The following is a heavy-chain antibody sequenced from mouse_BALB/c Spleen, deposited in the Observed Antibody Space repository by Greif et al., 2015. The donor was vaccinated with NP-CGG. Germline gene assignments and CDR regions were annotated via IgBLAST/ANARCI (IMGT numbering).Heavy chain of an antibody. V-gene: IGHV1-87*01. J-gene: IGHJ1*01. CDR2: IYPGDGDT. CDR3: ARGAYYRSYWYFDV. Sequence: VQLQQSGAELARPGASVKLSCKASGYTFTSYWMQWVKQRPGQGLEWIGAIYPGDGDTRYTQKFKGKATLTADKSSSTAYMQLSSLASEDSAAYYCARGAYYRSYWYFDVWGAGTTVTVSS. CDR1: GYTFTSYW. D-gene: IGHD2-14*01.